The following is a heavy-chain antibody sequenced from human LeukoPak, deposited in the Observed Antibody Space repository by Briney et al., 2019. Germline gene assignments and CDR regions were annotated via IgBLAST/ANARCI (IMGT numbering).Heavy chain of an antibody. CDR1: GGSISTYY. J-gene: IGHJ4*02. Sequence: SENLSLTCTVSGGSISTYYWSWIRQPAGKGLEWIGRIYTGGSTNYNPSLKSRVTMSIETPKNQFSLKLTSVTAADTAVYYCARAPTAYCLSTTCQPYFDYWGQGTLVTVSS. D-gene: IGHD2-2*01. CDR2: IYTGGST. V-gene: IGHV4-4*07. CDR3: ARAPTAYCLSTTCQPYFDY.